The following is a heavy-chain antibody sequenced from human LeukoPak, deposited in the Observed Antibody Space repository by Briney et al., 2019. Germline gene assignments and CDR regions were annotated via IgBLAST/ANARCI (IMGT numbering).Heavy chain of an antibody. CDR3: ARGDPAWDYDTSSYYPDAFDI. V-gene: IGHV4-31*03. CDR2: IYYSGST. Sequence: SETLSLTCTVSGVSITSGGYYWSWIRQHPGKGLEWIVYIYYSGSTYYNPSLKRRVTISVDTPKNQFSLKLRSVTAADTAVYYCARGDPAWDYDTSSYYPDAFDIWGQGTMVTVSS. J-gene: IGHJ3*02. CDR1: GVSITSGGYY. D-gene: IGHD3-22*01.